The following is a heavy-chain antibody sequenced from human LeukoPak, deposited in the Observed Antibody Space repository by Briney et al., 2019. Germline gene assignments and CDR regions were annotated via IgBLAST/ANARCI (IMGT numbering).Heavy chain of an antibody. D-gene: IGHD3-16*01. V-gene: IGHV3-74*01. CDR3: ATGGAQYYDY. Sequence: GGSLRLSCAASGLIFSNYWMHWVRQAPGKGLVWVSRINSDGSSTLYVDSVKGRFTISRDNAKDTVVLQMNSLSAEDTAVYYCATGGAQYYDYWGQGTVVTVSS. CDR1: GLIFSNYW. J-gene: IGHJ4*02. CDR2: INSDGSST.